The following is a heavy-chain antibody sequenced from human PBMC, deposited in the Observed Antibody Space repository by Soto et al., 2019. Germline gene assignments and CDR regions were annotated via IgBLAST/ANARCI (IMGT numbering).Heavy chain of an antibody. V-gene: IGHV3-23*01. Sequence: EVQLLESGGGLVQPGGSLRLSCAASGFTFSSYAMSWVRQAPGKGLEWVSAISGSGGSTYYADSVKGRFTISRDNSKNTLYLQMNSLRAEDRAVYYCAKGPGGEDSSSGYSYGYSVRDYYYYGMDVWGQGTTVTVSS. D-gene: IGHD5-18*01. CDR1: GFTFSSYA. CDR2: ISGSGGST. J-gene: IGHJ6*02. CDR3: AKGPGGEDSSSGYSYGYSVRDYYYYGMDV.